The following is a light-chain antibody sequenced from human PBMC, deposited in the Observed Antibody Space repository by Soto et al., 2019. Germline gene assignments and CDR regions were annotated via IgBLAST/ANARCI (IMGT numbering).Light chain of an antibody. CDR2: LNSDGSH. Sequence: QLVLTQSPSASASLGASVKLTCTLSSGHSSYAIAWHQQQPEKGPRYLMKLNSDGSHSKGDGIPDRFSGSSSGAERYLTISSLQSEDAADYYCQTWGTGIQVFGRGTKVTVL. CDR1: SGHSSYA. V-gene: IGLV4-69*01. CDR3: QTWGTGIQV. J-gene: IGLJ3*02.